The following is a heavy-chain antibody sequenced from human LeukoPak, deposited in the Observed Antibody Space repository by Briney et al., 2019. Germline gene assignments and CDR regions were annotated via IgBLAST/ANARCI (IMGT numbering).Heavy chain of an antibody. Sequence: ASVKVSCKASGGTFSSYAISWVRQAPGQGLEWMGGIIPIFGTANYAQKFQGRVTITADESTSTAYMELSSLRSEDTAVYYCARDLAYTGSSNFDCWGQGTLVTVSS. CDR1: GGTFSSYA. J-gene: IGHJ4*02. V-gene: IGHV1-69*13. CDR3: ARDLAYTGSSNFDC. D-gene: IGHD1-26*01. CDR2: IIPIFGTA.